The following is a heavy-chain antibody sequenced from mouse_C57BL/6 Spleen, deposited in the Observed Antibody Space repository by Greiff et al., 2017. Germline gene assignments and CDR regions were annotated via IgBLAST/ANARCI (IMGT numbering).Heavy chain of an antibody. D-gene: IGHD1-1*01. Sequence: LVKPGASVKISCKASGYAFSSSWMNWVKQRPGKGLEWIGRIYPGDGDTNYNGKFKGKATLTADTSSSTAYMQLSSLTSEDSAVYFCARRGYGSSYVGYFDVWGTGTTVTVSS. V-gene: IGHV1-82*01. J-gene: IGHJ1*03. CDR3: ARRGYGSSYVGYFDV. CDR2: IYPGDGDT. CDR1: GYAFSSSW.